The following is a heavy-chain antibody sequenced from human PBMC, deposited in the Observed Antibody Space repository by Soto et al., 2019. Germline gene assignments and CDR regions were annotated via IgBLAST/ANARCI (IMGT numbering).Heavy chain of an antibody. CDR3: ARVGPYGDKTFEY. CDR2: IIPIFRTA. J-gene: IGHJ4*02. CDR1: GGTFSSYA. V-gene: IGHV1-69*13. D-gene: IGHD4-17*01. Sequence: ASVKVSCKASGGTFSSYAISWVRQAPGQGRELIGGIIPIFRTANYAQKFQRRVTMTAGXXXTXAXLXPXXXXSNXTAVYYCARVGPYGDKTFEYWGQGTLVNVSS.